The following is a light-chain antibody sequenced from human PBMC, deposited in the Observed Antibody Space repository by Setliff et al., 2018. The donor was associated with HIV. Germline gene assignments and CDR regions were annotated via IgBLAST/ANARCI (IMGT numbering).Light chain of an antibody. CDR3: QQSYNTLYT. V-gene: IGKV1-39*01. J-gene: IGKJ2*01. CDR1: QRVGTY. CDR2: GAS. Sequence: SLSETVGDSVRSTGRESQRVGTYLNWYQKEPGKAPKPLISGASSLRSGVPVRFSGSGSGTDVTLIISVLQPEDFAIYXXQQSYNTLYTFGQGTKVDIK.